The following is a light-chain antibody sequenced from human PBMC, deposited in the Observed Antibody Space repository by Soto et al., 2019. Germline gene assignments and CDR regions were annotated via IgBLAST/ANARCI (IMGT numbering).Light chain of an antibody. V-gene: IGKV3-20*01. CDR3: HQFGYSPRT. CDR1: QSVGSF. Sequence: EIVLTQSPATLSLSPCERATLSWRASQSVGSFLAWYQQRPGQAPRLLIFATSRRATDIPDRFSGSGSGTDFTLAIRRLEPEDFAVYYCHQFGYSPRTFGQGTKVDIK. J-gene: IGKJ1*01. CDR2: ATS.